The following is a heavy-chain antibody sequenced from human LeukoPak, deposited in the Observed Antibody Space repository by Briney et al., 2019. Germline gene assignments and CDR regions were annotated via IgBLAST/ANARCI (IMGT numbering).Heavy chain of an antibody. Sequence: PGGSLRLSCAASGFTFSSYWMSWVRQAPGKGLEWVANIKQDGSEKYYVDSVKGRFTISRDNAKNSLYPQMNSLRAEDTAVYYCARDFVQYTSSSGYFDCWGQGTLVTVSS. CDR1: GFTFSSYW. CDR2: IKQDGSEK. V-gene: IGHV3-7*01. CDR3: ARDFVQYTSSSGYFDC. J-gene: IGHJ4*02. D-gene: IGHD6-6*01.